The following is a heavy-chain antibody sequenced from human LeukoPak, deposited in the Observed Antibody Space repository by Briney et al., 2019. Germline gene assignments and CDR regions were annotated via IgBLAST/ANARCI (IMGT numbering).Heavy chain of an antibody. CDR3: ARGNSYDSSGYPEYFQN. CDR1: GFTVSNNY. CDR2: IYSGGST. V-gene: IGHV3-66*01. D-gene: IGHD3-22*01. J-gene: IGHJ1*01. Sequence: GGSLRLSCAASGFTVSNNYMNWVRQAPGKELEWVSVIYSGGSTSYANSVKGRFTISRDNSRNTVSLQMNTLRAEDTAVYYCARGNSYDSSGYPEYFQNWGQGTLVTVSS.